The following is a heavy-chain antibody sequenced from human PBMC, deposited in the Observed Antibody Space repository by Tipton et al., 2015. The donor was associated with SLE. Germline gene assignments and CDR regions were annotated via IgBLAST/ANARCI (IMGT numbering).Heavy chain of an antibody. V-gene: IGHV4-59*12. Sequence: TLSLTCIVSGGSISSYFWSWIRQPPGKGLEWIGYVYHSGSAYYNPSLKSRVTISVDRSRNQFSLKLSSVTAADTAVYYCASEILRDYGSAWGPDYWGQGTLVTVSS. D-gene: IGHD6-19*01. CDR1: GGSISSYF. CDR2: VYHSGSA. CDR3: ASEILRDYGSAWGPDY. J-gene: IGHJ4*02.